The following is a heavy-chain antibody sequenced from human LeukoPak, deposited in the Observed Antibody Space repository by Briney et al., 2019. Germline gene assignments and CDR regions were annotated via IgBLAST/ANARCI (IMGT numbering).Heavy chain of an antibody. V-gene: IGHV3-66*02. CDR3: ARDRYSYGYALDC. J-gene: IGHJ4*02. D-gene: IGHD5-18*01. CDR2: IYSGGST. CDR1: GFTVSNNY. Sequence: PGGSLRLSCTASGFTVSNNYMSWVRQAPGKGLEWVSVIYSGGSTYHADSVKGRFIISRDNSKNTLSLQMNSPRVEDSAVYYCARDRYSYGYALDCWGQGTLVTVSS.